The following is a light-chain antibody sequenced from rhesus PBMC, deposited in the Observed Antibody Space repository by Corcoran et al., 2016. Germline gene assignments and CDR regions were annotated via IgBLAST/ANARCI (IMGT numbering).Light chain of an antibody. CDR2: GAS. V-gene: IGKV3-24*04. J-gene: IGKJ2*01. Sequence: ETVVTQSPATLSLSPGERATLSCRASQSVGSYLAWYQQKPGQAPRLLIYGASSRATGIPDRFSGSGSVTDFTLTSSRLEPEDVGVYYCQQSSNLYSFGQGTKVEIK. CDR3: QQSSNLYS. CDR1: QSVGSY.